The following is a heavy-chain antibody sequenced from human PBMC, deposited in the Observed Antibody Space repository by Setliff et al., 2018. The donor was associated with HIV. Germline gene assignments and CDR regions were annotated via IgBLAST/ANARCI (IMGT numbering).Heavy chain of an antibody. D-gene: IGHD5-18*01. CDR1: GLSFRTYW. Sequence: PGGSLRLSCEVSGLSFRTYWMHWVRQDPGKGLEWVSSISSSSYYIYYADSVKGRFTISRDNAKNSLFLQMNSLRAEDTAVYYCASIELAAMVPVDYWGQGTLVTVSS. J-gene: IGHJ4*02. CDR3: ASIELAAMVPVDY. V-gene: IGHV3-21*01. CDR2: ISSSSYYI.